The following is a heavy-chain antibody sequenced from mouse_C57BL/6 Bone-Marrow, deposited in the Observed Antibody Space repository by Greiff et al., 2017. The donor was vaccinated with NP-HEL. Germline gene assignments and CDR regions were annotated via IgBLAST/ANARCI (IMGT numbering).Heavy chain of an antibody. D-gene: IGHD2-1*01. V-gene: IGHV1-7*01. CDR3: AKIYYGQRDY. Sequence: QVQLQQSGAELAKPGASVKLSCKASGYTFTSYWMHWVNQRPGQGLEWIGNINPSSGYTKYKQKFKDKATLTADISTSTAYMQLISLTYEDSAVYYSAKIYYGQRDYWGQGTTLTVSS. CDR1: GYTFTSYW. J-gene: IGHJ2*01. CDR2: INPSSGYT.